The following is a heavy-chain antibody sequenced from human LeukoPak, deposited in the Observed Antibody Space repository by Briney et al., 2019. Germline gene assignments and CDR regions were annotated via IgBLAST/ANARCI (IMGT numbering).Heavy chain of an antibody. J-gene: IGHJ1*01. CDR3: ARSTTPNENEYFEH. V-gene: IGHV1-2*02. CDR2: INPNSGGT. D-gene: IGHD2/OR15-2a*01. CDR1: GYTFTGYY. Sequence: ASVKVSCKASGYTFTGYYIHWVRQAPGQGLEWMGWINPNSGGTNYIQKFQGRVTMTRDTSISTVHMELSRLTSDDTAVYYCARSTTPNENEYFEHWGQGTLVTVSS.